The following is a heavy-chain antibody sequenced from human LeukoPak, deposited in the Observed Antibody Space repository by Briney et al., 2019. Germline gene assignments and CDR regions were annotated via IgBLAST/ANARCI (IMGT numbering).Heavy chain of an antibody. CDR2: IYYTGST. J-gene: IGHJ5*02. D-gene: IGHD5-24*01. CDR1: GGSINSGGSY. Sequence: PSQTLSLTCTVSGGSINSGGSYWSWIRQLPGKGLEWIGYIYYTGSTYYNPSLRSRVIISLDTSKNQFSLKLSSVTAADTAVYYCARDLGGDGYNLRNWFDPWGQGTLVTVSS. CDR3: ARDLGGDGYNLRNWFDP. V-gene: IGHV4-31*03.